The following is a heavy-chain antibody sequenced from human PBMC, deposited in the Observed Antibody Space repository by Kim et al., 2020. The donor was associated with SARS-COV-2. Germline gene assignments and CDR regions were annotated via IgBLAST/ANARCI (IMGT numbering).Heavy chain of an antibody. CDR3: ARGNCYDSSGYYCWIDP. V-gene: IGHV1-18*01. CDR2: ISAYNGNT. J-gene: IGHJ5*02. Sequence: ASVKVSCKASGHTSTKYGITWVRQAPGQGLEWMGWISAYNGNTKYAQKFQGRFTMTTDTSTSTAYMDLRSLRSDDTAVYYCARGNCYDSSGYYCWIDPWGQGTLVTVYS. CDR1: GHTSTKYG. D-gene: IGHD3-22*01.